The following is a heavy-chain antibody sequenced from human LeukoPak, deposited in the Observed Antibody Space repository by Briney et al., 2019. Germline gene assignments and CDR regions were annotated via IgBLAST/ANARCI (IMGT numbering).Heavy chain of an antibody. CDR1: GFTFSSYA. V-gene: IGHV3-23*01. CDR3: AKANRYYYDTTGCADY. CDR2: ISGSGGST. D-gene: IGHD3-22*01. J-gene: IGHJ4*02. Sequence: GGSLRLSCAASGFTFSSYAMSWVRQAPGKGLEWVSAISGSGGSTYYADSVKGRFTISRDNSKNTLYLQMNSLRAEDTAVYYCAKANRYYYDTTGCADYWGQGTLVTVSS.